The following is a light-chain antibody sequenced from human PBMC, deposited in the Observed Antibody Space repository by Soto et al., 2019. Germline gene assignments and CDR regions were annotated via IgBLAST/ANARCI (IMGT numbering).Light chain of an antibody. V-gene: IGKV3-20*01. Sequence: EIVLTQSPGTLSLSPGERATLSCRASQSISSRCLAWYQQKPGKAPRLLIYGASRRATGVPDRFSGRGSGTDFTLTITTLEPEDSAAYFCQQYASSPYTFGQGTKVDIK. CDR1: QSISSRC. CDR2: GAS. CDR3: QQYASSPYT. J-gene: IGKJ2*01.